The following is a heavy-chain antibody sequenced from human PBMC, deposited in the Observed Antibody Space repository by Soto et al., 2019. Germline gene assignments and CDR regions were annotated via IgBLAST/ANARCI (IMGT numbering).Heavy chain of an antibody. Sequence: EVQVVESGGGLIQPGGSLRLSCEVSGFSVTANYMSWVRQAPEKGLEWVSVIYSCGSTYYVDSEKGRFSISRDLSKNTLYLQMNSLSAEDPAVYDCDGYCYWGQGTLVTVSS. CDR1: GFSVTANY. J-gene: IGHJ4*02. D-gene: IGHD5-12*01. V-gene: IGHV3-53*01. CDR3: DGYCY. CDR2: IYSCGST.